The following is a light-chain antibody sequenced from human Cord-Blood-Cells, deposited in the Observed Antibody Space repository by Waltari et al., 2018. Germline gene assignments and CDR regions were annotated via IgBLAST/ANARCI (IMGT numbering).Light chain of an antibody. Sequence: QSALTQPASVSGSPGQSITISCTGTSSDVGGYNYVSWYQQPPGKAPKLMNYDCSKRPSGVSNRLPCSQSGNTAPLTLSGLQAEDEADYYCSSYTSSSTWVFGGGTKLTVL. V-gene: IGLV2-14*01. CDR3: SSYTSSSTWV. CDR2: DCS. J-gene: IGLJ3*02. CDR1: SSDVGGYNY.